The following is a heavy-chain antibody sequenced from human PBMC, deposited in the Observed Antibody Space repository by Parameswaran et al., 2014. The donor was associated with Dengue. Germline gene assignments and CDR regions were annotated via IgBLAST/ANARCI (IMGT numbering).Heavy chain of an antibody. CDR3: ARWNLNEYYSYALDV. V-gene: IGHV7-4-1*02. D-gene: IGHD3-16*01. CDR2: INANTGNP. J-gene: IGHJ6*02. Sequence: WVRQAPGQGLEWMGWINANTGNPTYAQGLTGRFVFSLDTSDSTASLQISSLQPEDTAVYYCARWNLNEYYSYALDVWGQGTTGHRLL.